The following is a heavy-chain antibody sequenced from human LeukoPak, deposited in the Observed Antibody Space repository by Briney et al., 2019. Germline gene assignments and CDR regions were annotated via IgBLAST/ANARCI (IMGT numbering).Heavy chain of an antibody. CDR3: AKLGVGASFDY. D-gene: IGHD1-26*01. CDR2: ISYDGSNK. J-gene: IGHJ4*02. CDR1: GFIFSSQG. V-gene: IGHV3-30*18. Sequence: GGSLRLSCAASGFIFSSQGMHWVRQAPGKGLEWVAVISYDGSNKYYADSVKGRFTISRDNSKNTLYLQMNSLRVEDTAVYYCAKLGVGASFDYWGQGTLVTVSS.